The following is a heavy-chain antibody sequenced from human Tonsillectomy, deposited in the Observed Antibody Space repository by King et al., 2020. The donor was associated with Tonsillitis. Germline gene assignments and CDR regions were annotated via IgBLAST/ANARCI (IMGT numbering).Heavy chain of an antibody. D-gene: IGHD3-10*01. V-gene: IGHV5-10-1*03. CDR2: IDPNDSQT. CDR1: GYSFNKYW. Sequence: VQLVESGAEVRKPGESLRISCKASGYSFNKYWINWVRQMPGKGLEWMGRIDPNDSQTNYSPSFQGHVTMSGDESISTAYLQWSSLQASDTAMYYCARRSRRVLMGSFDIWGQGTMVIVSS. CDR3: ARRSRRVLMGSFDI. J-gene: IGHJ3*02.